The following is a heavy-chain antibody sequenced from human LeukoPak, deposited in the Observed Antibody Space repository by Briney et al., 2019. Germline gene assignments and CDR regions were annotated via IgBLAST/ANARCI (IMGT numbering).Heavy chain of an antibody. D-gene: IGHD4-11*01. CDR3: ARVRTTVNRFDP. CDR1: GGAFSSYA. CDR2: ISAYNGNT. J-gene: IGHJ5*02. Sequence: ASVKVSCKISGGAFSSYAISWVRQAPGQGLEWMGWISAYNGNTNYAQKLQGRVTMTTDTSTNTAYMELRSLRSDDTAVYYCARVRTTVNRFDPWGQGTLVTVSS. V-gene: IGHV1-18*01.